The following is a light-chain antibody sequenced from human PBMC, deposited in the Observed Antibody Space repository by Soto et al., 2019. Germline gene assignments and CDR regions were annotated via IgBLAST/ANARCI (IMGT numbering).Light chain of an antibody. CDR3: CSYTSSSIRV. CDR1: SSDVGGYNH. CDR2: EVR. J-gene: IGLJ3*02. V-gene: IGLV2-14*01. Sequence: QSALNQPASVSGSPGQSITISCTGTSSDVGGYNHVSWYQQHPGKAPKLFIYEVRNRPSGVSNRLSGSKSGNTASLTIAGLQADDEADYYCCSYTSSSIRVFGGGTKVTVL.